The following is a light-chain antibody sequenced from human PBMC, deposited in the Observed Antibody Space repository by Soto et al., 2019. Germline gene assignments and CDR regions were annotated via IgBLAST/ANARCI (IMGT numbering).Light chain of an antibody. J-gene: IGKJ4*01. V-gene: IGKV3-20*01. CDR2: GAS. Sequence: EIVLTQSPGTLSLSPGERATLSCRASQSVSSSYLAWYQQKPGHAPRLLIYGASSRATGIPDRFSGSGSGTDFTLTISRLEPEDFAAYYCQQYGSSPLTFGGGTKV. CDR3: QQYGSSPLT. CDR1: QSVSSSY.